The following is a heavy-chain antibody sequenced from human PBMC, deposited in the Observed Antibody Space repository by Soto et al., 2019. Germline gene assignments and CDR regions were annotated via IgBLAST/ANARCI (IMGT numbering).Heavy chain of an antibody. Sequence: SETLSLTCTVSGGSVSSGSYYWSWIRQPPGKGLEGIGYIYYSGSTNYNPSLKSRVTISVDTSKNQFSLKLSSVTAADTAVYYCARGLYYYDSRQGGYYYYGMDVWGQGTTVTVSS. D-gene: IGHD3-22*01. J-gene: IGHJ6*02. CDR1: GGSVSSGSYY. CDR2: IYYSGST. V-gene: IGHV4-61*01. CDR3: ARGLYYYDSRQGGYYYYGMDV.